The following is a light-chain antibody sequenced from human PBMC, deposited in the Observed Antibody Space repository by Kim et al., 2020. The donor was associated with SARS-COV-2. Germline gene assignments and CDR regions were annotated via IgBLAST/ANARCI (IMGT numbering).Light chain of an antibody. CDR3: GTWDSSLSAGGV. V-gene: IGLV1-51*01. J-gene: IGLJ1*01. Sequence: QKVTISCSGSSSNIGNNYVSWYQQLPGTAPKLRIYDNNNRPSGIPDRFSGSKSGTSATLGITGLQTGDEADYYCGTWDSSLSAGGVFGTGTKVTVL. CDR1: SSNIGNNY. CDR2: DNN.